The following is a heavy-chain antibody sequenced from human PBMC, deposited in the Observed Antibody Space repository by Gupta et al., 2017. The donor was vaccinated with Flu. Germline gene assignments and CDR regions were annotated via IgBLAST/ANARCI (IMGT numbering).Heavy chain of an antibody. CDR3: TKEGSGYFGFFDY. Sequence: EEHLVESGGGWVQPGGSLRLSCAAPGFTFSAYGMKWVRQAPGKGPEWLADISSGGDTRYYADSVKGQFTISRDNAKNSLYLQMNSLRVEDTAFYYCTKEGSGYFGFFDYWGQGSLVTVSS. D-gene: IGHD3-22*01. CDR1: GFTFSAYG. CDR2: ISSGGDTR. J-gene: IGHJ4*02. V-gene: IGHV3-48*03.